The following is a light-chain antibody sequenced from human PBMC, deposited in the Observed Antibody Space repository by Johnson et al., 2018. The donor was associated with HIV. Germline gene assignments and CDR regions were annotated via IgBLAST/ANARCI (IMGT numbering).Light chain of an antibody. J-gene: IGLJ1*01. V-gene: IGLV1-51*01. CDR2: DNN. CDR1: SSNIGNNY. Sequence: QSVLTQPPSVSAAPGQKVTISCSGSSSNIGNNYVSWYQQLPGTAPKLLIYDNNKRPSGIPDRFSGSKSGTSATLGITGLQTGDEADYYCGTRDRSLSAGGYVFGTGTKVTFL. CDR3: GTRDRSLSAGGYV.